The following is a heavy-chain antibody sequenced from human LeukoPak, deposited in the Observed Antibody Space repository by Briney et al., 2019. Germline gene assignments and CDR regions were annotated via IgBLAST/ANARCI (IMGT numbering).Heavy chain of an antibody. V-gene: IGHV1-2*02. Sequence: ASVKVSCKASGYTFTAYHIHWVRQAPGQGPEWMGWINPNTGGANYAQKFRGRAPMTRDTSINTVYMEVSRLTPDDTAVYYCARGDRNVYHDVFDIWGQGTMVTVSS. CDR2: INPNTGGA. CDR1: GYTFTAYH. D-gene: IGHD2-8*01. J-gene: IGHJ3*02. CDR3: ARGDRNVYHDVFDI.